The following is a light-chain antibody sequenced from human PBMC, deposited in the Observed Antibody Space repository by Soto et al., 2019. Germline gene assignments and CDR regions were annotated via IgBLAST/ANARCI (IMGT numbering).Light chain of an antibody. CDR3: QQSYTTPRT. V-gene: IGKV1-39*01. CDR1: QNINTY. J-gene: IGKJ1*01. Sequence: DIQMTQSPSSLSASVGDRVTISCRASQNINTYLNWYQQKPGKAPGLLIFGASSLQSEVPSRFSGSGSGTDFTLTISSLRPEHFATYYCQQSYTTPRTFGQGTKV. CDR2: GAS.